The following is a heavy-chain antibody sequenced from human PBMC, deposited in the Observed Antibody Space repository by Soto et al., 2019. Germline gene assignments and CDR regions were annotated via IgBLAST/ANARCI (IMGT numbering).Heavy chain of an antibody. V-gene: IGHV3-33*01. CDR2: IWYDGSNE. J-gene: IGHJ4*02. Sequence: PVGYLRLSCAASGFTFSTYGMHWVGQAPGKGLEWVAVIWYDGSNEYYADSVKGRFTISRDNSKNTLYLQMNSLRAEDTAVYYLSRDQTSPSCRFDARGQGNLVT. CDR3: SRDQTSPSCRFDA. D-gene: IGHD3-3*01. CDR1: GFTFSTYG.